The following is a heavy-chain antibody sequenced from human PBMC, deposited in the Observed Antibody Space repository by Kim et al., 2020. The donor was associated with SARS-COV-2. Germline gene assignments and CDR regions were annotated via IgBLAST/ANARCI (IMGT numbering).Heavy chain of an antibody. D-gene: IGHD6-13*01. CDR3: ARAHLRMVYRAAAGTSGWFDP. CDR2: INHSGST. V-gene: IGHV4-34*01. CDR1: GGSFSGYY. J-gene: IGHJ5*02. Sequence: SETLSLTCAVYGGSFSGYYWSWIRQPPGKGLEWIGEINHSGSTNYNPSLKSRVTISVDTSKNQFSLKLSSVTAADTAVYYCARAHLRMVYRAAAGTSGWFDPWGQGTLVTVSS.